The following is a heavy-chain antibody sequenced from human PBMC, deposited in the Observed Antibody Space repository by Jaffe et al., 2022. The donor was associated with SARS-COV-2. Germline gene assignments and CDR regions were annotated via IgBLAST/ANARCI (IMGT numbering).Heavy chain of an antibody. CDR3: AKRAQAGWYYLDD. CDR2: ISYDASNK. CDR1: GFTFSSYG. D-gene: IGHD2-8*01. J-gene: IGHJ4*02. Sequence: QVQLVESGGGVVQPGRSLRLSCAASGFTFSSYGMHWVRQAPGKGLEWVAAISYDASNKVYGDSVRGRFIISRDNSNDKMFLLMNSLTPEDTAVYYCAKRAQAGWYYLDDWGQGTPVTVSS. V-gene: IGHV3-30*18.